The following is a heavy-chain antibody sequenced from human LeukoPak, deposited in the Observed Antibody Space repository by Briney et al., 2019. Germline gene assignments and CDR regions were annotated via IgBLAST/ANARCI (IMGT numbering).Heavy chain of an antibody. J-gene: IGHJ4*02. CDR1: GFTFGDYW. D-gene: IGHD2-2*01. Sequence: GGSLRLSCAASGFTFGDYWMNWVRQAPGKGLEWVSTISGGGTTTYYADSVKGRFTVSRDNSKNTLYLQMNSLRAEDTALYYCAKEGSTGWLYYFDYWGQGTLLTVSS. CDR2: ISGGGTTT. V-gene: IGHV3-23*01. CDR3: AKEGSTGWLYYFDY.